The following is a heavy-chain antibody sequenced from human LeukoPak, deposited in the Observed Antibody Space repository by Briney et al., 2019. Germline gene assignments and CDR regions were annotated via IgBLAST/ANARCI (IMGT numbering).Heavy chain of an antibody. CDR2: ISAYNGNT. D-gene: IGHD3-3*01. V-gene: IGHV1-18*01. J-gene: IGHJ4*02. CDR3: ARGGSYDFWSGYQN. Sequence: EASVKVSCKASGYTFTSYGISWVRQAPGQGLEWMGWISAYNGNTDYAQNLQGRVTMTTDTSTSTVYMELRSLRPADTAVYYCARGGSYDFWSGYQNWGQGTLVTVSS. CDR1: GYTFTSYG.